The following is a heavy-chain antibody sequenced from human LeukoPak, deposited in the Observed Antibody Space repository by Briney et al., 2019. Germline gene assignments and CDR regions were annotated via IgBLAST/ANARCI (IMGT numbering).Heavy chain of an antibody. CDR2: INTGNGNT. V-gene: IGHV1-3*04. CDR1: GYTFTSYA. D-gene: IGHD4-17*01. Sequence: ASVKVSSKASGYTFTSYAMHWVRQAPGQRLEWMGWINTGNGNTQYSQKFQGRVTFTRDTSANTAYMELSSLRSEDTAVYYCASVDYGDYWGQGTLVTVSS. CDR3: ASVDYGDY. J-gene: IGHJ4*02.